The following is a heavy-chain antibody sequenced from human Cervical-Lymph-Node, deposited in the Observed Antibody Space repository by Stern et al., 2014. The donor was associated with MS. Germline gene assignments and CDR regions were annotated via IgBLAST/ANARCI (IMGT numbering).Heavy chain of an antibody. V-gene: IGHV1-69*02. CDR2: ITPILGNP. Sequence: QVQLVQSGAEVKKPGSSVKVSCKASGGSFSSYTFNWVRQAPGQGLEWVGRITPILGNPSYGQKLQGRVTITADRSTSAVYMELSSLRSEDTATYYCASTGYSNGCHYWGPGTLVTVSA. CDR3: ASTGYSNGCHY. J-gene: IGHJ4*02. CDR1: GGSFSSYT. D-gene: IGHD5-12*01.